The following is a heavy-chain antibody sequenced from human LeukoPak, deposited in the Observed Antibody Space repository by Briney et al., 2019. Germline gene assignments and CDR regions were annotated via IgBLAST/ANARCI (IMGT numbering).Heavy chain of an antibody. J-gene: IGHJ5*02. V-gene: IGHV1-69*05. CDR1: GGTFSSYA. CDR3: ARDKTRYNWNAQGGWFDP. Sequence: ASVKVSCKASGGTFSSYAISWVRQAPGQGLEWMGGIIPIFGTANYAQKFQGGVTITTDESTSTAYMELSSLRSEDTAVYYCARDKTRYNWNAQGGWFDPWGQGTLVTVSS. D-gene: IGHD1-1*01. CDR2: IIPIFGTA.